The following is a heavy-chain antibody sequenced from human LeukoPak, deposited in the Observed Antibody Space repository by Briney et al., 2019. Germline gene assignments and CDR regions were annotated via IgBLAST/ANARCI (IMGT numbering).Heavy chain of an antibody. V-gene: IGHV1-2*06. J-gene: IGHJ4*02. D-gene: IGHD3-22*01. Sequence: GASVKVSCKASGYTFTGYYMHWVRQATGQGLEWMGRINPNSGGTNYAQKFQGRVTMTRDTSISTAYMELSRLRSDDTAVYYCARDTYYYDSSGYYSPDDYWGQGTLVTVSS. CDR2: INPNSGGT. CDR3: ARDTYYYDSSGYYSPDDY. CDR1: GYTFTGYY.